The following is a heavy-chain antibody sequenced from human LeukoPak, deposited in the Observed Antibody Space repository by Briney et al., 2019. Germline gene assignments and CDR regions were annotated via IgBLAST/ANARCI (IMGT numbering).Heavy chain of an antibody. D-gene: IGHD2-21*02. CDR3: VRDDCAADACYPGGY. V-gene: IGHV1-3*01. CDR2: INAGNGDT. CDR1: GYTFTNYV. J-gene: IGHJ4*02. Sequence: ASGKVSCKASGYTFTNYVVHWVRQAPGQRPEWMGYINAGNGDTKYSKNFQDRVTITRDTSASTAYMEVSSLTSEDTALYSCVRDDCAADACYPGGYWGQGTLVTVSS.